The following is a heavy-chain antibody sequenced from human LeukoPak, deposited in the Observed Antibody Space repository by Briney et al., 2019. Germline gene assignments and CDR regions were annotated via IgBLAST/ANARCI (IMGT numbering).Heavy chain of an antibody. CDR3: ARYSSSHKERGVDY. V-gene: IGHV4-34*01. CDR1: GGSFSGYY. CDR2: INHSGST. Sequence: SETLSLTCAVYGGSFSGYYWSWIRQPPGKGLEWIGEINHSGSTNYNPSLKSRVTISVDTSKNQFSLKLSSVTAADTAMYYCARYSSSHKERGVDYWGQGTLVTVSS. D-gene: IGHD6-13*01. J-gene: IGHJ4*02.